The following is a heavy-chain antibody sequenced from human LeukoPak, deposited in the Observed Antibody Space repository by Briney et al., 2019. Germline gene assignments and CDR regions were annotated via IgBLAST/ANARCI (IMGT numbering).Heavy chain of an antibody. CDR1: GGTFSSYT. CDR3: ASMGYAILTGYPTSGY. J-gene: IGHJ4*02. V-gene: IGHV1-69*08. Sequence: ASVKVSCKASGGTFSSYTISWVRQAPGQGLEWMGRIIPILGTANYAQKFQGRVTITADKSTSTAYMELSSLRSEDTAVYYCASMGYAILTGYPTSGYWGQGTLVTVSS. CDR2: IIPILGTA. D-gene: IGHD3-9*01.